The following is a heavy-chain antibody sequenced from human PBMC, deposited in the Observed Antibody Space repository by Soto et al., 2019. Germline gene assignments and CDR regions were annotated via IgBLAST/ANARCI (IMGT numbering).Heavy chain of an antibody. CDR3: HGYGY. D-gene: IGHD5-12*01. CDR1: GFTVSSTNY. CDR2: LYSGGTT. J-gene: IGHJ4*02. Sequence: EVQLVESGGGLIQPGGSLRLSCVVSGFTVSSTNYMSWVRHAPGKGLEWVSVLYSGGTTYYADSVKGRFTISRDNSKISLYLQMNSLRAEDTAVYYCHGYGYWGQGTLVTVSS. V-gene: IGHV3-53*01.